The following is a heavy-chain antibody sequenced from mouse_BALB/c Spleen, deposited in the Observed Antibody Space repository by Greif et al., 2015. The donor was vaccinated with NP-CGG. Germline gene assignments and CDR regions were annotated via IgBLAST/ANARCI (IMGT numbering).Heavy chain of an antibody. J-gene: IGHJ4*01. CDR1: GFTFSSFG. V-gene: IGHV5-17*02. CDR3: ARSGLMITSLYYAMAY. Sequence: EVQLVESGGGLVQPGGSRKLSCAASGFTFSSFGMHWVRQAPEKGLEWVAYISSGSSTIYYADTVKGRFTISRDNPKNTLFLQMTNLRSEDTAMYYCARSGLMITSLYYAMAYWGQGTSAAGSS. CDR2: ISSGSSTI. D-gene: IGHD2-4*01.